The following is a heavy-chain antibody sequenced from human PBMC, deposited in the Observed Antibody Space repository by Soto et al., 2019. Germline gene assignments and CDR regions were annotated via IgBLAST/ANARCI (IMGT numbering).Heavy chain of an antibody. CDR2: IGTAGDT. Sequence: GGSLRLSCAASGFTFSSYDMHWVRQATGKGLEWVSAIGTAGDTYYPGSVKGRFTISRENAKNSLYLQMNSLRAGDTAVYYCATENYGDNGYWYFDLWGRGTLVTVSS. V-gene: IGHV3-13*01. J-gene: IGHJ2*01. CDR3: ATENYGDNGYWYFDL. D-gene: IGHD4-17*01. CDR1: GFTFSSYD.